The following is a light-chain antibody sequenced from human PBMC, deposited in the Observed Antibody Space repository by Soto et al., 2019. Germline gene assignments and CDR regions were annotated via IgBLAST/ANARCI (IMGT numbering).Light chain of an antibody. Sequence: DVQMTQSPSSLSASVGDRVTFTCQASEDISNYLNWYQQKPGKAPKLLIYDSSNLETGVPSRFSGSGSGAHFTFTISSLPPEDIATYYCQQYDNLVTFGPGTRLEIK. CDR1: EDISNY. CDR3: QQYDNLVT. J-gene: IGKJ5*01. V-gene: IGKV1-33*01. CDR2: DSS.